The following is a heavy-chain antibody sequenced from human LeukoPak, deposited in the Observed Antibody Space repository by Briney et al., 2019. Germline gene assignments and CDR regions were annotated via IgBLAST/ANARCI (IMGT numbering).Heavy chain of an antibody. J-gene: IGHJ3*02. CDR1: GFTFDDYA. D-gene: IGHD1-26*01. Sequence: GESLRLSCAASGFTFDDYAMLWVRQAPGKGLEWVALISGDGGSTYYADSVKGRFTISRDNNKNSLYLQMNSLRTEDTALYYCAKDIVRGTMLRGALDIWGQGTMVTVSS. CDR3: AKDIVRGTMLRGALDI. CDR2: ISGDGGST. V-gene: IGHV3-43*02.